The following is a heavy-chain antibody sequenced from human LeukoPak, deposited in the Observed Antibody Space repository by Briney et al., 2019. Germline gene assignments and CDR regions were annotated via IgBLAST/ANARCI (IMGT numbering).Heavy chain of an antibody. CDR1: GYTFTSYA. V-gene: IGHV1-3*01. D-gene: IGHD4-11*01. Sequence: VASVNVSCTASGYTFTSYAMHWVRQAPGQRLEWMGWINAGNGNTKYSQKFQGRVTITRDTSASTAYMELSSLRSEDTAVYYCASTETEIYYYYGMDVWGQGITVTVSS. J-gene: IGHJ6*02. CDR2: INAGNGNT. CDR3: ASTETEIYYYYGMDV.